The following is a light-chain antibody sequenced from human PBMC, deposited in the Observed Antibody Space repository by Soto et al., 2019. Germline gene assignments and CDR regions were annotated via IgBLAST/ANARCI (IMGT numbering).Light chain of an antibody. CDR3: QQYDNLPLT. CDR2: DAS. J-gene: IGKJ4*01. Sequence: DIQMTQSPSPLSASVGDRVTITCQASQDISSYLNWYQQKPGKAPKXLIHDASNLETGVPSRFSGSGSRTDFSFTISSLQPEDIATYFCQQYDNLPLTFGGGTKVDIK. V-gene: IGKV1-33*01. CDR1: QDISSY.